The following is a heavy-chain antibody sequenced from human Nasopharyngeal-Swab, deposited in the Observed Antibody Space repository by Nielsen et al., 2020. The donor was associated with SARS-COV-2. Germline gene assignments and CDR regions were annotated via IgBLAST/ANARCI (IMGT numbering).Heavy chain of an antibody. D-gene: IGHD5-18*01. J-gene: IGHJ4*02. V-gene: IGHV3-23*01. CDR3: ARAETGYSYGYPFDY. CDR2: INGNSRSI. CDR1: GFTFSTYA. Sequence: ESLKIPCAASGFTFSTYAMTWVRQAPGTGLVWVSGINGNSRSITYADSVKGRFTISRDNSKNTVSLQMNSLRAEDTAVYYCARAETGYSYGYPFDYWGQGTLVTVSS.